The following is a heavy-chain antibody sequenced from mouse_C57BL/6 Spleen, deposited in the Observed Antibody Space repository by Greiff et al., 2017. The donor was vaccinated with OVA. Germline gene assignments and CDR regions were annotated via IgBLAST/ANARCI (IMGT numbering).Heavy chain of an antibody. CDR3: ARHEGWFDD. CDR2: FYPGSGSL. V-gene: IGHV1-62-2*01. J-gene: IGHJ2*01. CDR1: GYTFTEYT. Sequence: VKLMASGAELVKPGASVKLSCKASGYTFTEYTIHWVKQRSGQGLEWIGWFYPGSGSLKYNEKFTDKATLPADKSSRTVYMELSRVTSEDSVVYFCARHEGWFDDWGQGTTLTVSS.